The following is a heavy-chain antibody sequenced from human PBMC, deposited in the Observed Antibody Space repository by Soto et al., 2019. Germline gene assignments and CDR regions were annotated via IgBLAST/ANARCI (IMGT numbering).Heavy chain of an antibody. CDR1: GFTFSSDA. CDR3: ARESEDLTSNFDY. V-gene: IGHV3-21*06. J-gene: IGHJ4*02. CDR2: ISSTTNYI. Sequence: GGSLRLSCAASGFTFSSDAMHWVRQAPGKGLEWVSSISSTTNYIYYGDSMKGRSTISRDNAKNSLYLEMNSLRAEDTAVYYCARESEDLTSNFDYWGQGTLVNVSS.